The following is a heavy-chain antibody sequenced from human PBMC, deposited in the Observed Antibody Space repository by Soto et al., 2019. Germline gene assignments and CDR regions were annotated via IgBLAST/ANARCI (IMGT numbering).Heavy chain of an antibody. D-gene: IGHD5-12*01. CDR1: GFTFSDYE. J-gene: IGHJ3*01. V-gene: IGHV3-48*03. CDR3: TKEKSVVDSGYDAFDV. Sequence: EVQLVESGGGLVQPGGSLRLSCAASGFTFSDYEMDWVRQAPGKGLEWVAYVSASGGTIFYADSVKGRFIISRDNAESSLSLHMNSLRADDTAVYYCTKEKSVVDSGYDAFDVWGQGTMVTVS. CDR2: VSASGGTI.